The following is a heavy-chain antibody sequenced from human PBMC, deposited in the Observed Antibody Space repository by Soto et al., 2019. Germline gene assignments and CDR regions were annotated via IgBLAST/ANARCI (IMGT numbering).Heavy chain of an antibody. D-gene: IGHD6-19*01. CDR2: VSSRSTNI. Sequence: GGSLRLSCVGSGFTFSGYSMAWVRQAPGRGLEWVASVSSRSTNIDYADSVKGRFTISRDNAKNLVSLQMSSLRGEDTALYYCAKFTEPGYSSIWYYFEYWGQGTPVTVSS. V-gene: IGHV3-21*06. CDR3: AKFTEPGYSSIWYYFEY. CDR1: GFTFSGYS. J-gene: IGHJ4*02.